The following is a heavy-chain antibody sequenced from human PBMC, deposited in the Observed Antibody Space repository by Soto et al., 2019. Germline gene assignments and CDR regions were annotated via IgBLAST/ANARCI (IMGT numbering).Heavy chain of an antibody. D-gene: IGHD3-3*01. CDR3: AKDILIFGVVIIQFDY. CDR1: GFTFSSYA. V-gene: IGHV3-23*01. J-gene: IGHJ4*02. CDR2: ISGSGGST. Sequence: ESGGGLVQPGGSLRLSCAASGFTFSSYAMSWVRQAPGKGLEWVSAISGSGGSTYYADSVKGRFTISRDNSKNTLYLQMNSLRAEDTAVYYCAKDILIFGVVIIQFDYWGQGTLVTVSS.